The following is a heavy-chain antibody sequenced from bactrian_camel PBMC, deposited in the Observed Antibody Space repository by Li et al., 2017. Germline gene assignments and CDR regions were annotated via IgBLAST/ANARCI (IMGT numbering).Heavy chain of an antibody. D-gene: IGHD2*01. CDR1: GYRYW. CDR2: IRDDGIT. CDR3: AARSMRYSPWGALDRRGYND. Sequence: VQLVESGGGSVEVGGSLRLSCTASGYRYWMGWFRQSPGKVREGVAAIRDDGITSYADSVKGRFTISKDNAKNTLYLQMNNLKPEDTGMYYCAARSMRYSPWGALDRRGYNDWGQGTQVTVS. J-gene: IGHJ4*01. V-gene: IGHV3S26*01.